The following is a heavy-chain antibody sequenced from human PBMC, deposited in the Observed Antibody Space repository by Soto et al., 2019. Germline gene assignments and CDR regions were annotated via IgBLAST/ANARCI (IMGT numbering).Heavy chain of an antibody. J-gene: IGHJ5*02. V-gene: IGHV3-74*01. D-gene: IGHD5-18*01. CDR2: INSDGSDT. CDR3: ARDTATARFDP. Sequence: GSLRLSCTPSGFTFSNYWMHWVRQAPGKGLVWVSGINSDGSDTTYADSVKGRLTISRDNAKNTVYLQMNSLRAEDTAVYYCARDTATARFDPWGQGTQVTVSS. CDR1: GFTFSNYW.